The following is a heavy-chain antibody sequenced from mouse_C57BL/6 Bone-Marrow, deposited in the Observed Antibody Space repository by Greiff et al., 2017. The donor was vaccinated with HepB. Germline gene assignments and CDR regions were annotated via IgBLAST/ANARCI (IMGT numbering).Heavy chain of an antibody. D-gene: IGHD3-2*02. Sequence: QVHVKQSGAELVKPGASVKMSCKASGYTFTSYWITWVKQRPGQGLEWIGDIYPGSGSTNYNEKFKSKATLTVDTSSSTAYMQLSSLTSEDSAVYYCARQLRPSLFAYWGQGTLVTVSA. J-gene: IGHJ3*01. CDR2: IYPGSGST. CDR1: GYTFTSYW. V-gene: IGHV1-55*01. CDR3: ARQLRPSLFAY.